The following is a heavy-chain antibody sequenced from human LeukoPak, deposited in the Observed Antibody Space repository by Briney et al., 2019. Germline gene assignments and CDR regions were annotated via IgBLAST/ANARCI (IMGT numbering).Heavy chain of an antibody. CDR1: GYTFTDYY. J-gene: IGHJ4*02. Sequence: ASLKVSCKASGYTFTDYYIHWVRQAPGQRLEWMGWINPNSGGTNYAHKFQGRVTMTSDTSISTVYMDLSSLNSDDTAVYYCARDVGSLVVDYWGQGTLVPVSS. D-gene: IGHD2-8*02. CDR2: INPNSGGT. CDR3: ARDVGSLVVDY. V-gene: IGHV1-2*07.